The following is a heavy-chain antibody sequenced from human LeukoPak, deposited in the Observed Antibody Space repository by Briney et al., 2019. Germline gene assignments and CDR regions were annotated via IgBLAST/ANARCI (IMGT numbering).Heavy chain of an antibody. Sequence: PGGSLRLSCAASGFTFSNYAMTWVRQAPGKGLEWVSAISGTGGATYFADSAQGRFTLSRDNSKNTMSMQMNSLRAEDTAVYYCAKGAYSSGWYEFFNYWGQGTLVTVSS. CDR2: ISGTGGAT. D-gene: IGHD6-19*01. J-gene: IGHJ4*02. CDR1: GFTFSNYA. V-gene: IGHV3-23*01. CDR3: AKGAYSSGWYEFFNY.